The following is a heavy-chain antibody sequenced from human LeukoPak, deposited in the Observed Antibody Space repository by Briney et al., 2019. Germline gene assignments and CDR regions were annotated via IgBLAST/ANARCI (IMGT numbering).Heavy chain of an antibody. CDR2: TYYRSTWYN. J-gene: IGHJ4*02. V-gene: IGHV6-1*01. CDR3: ARSPSPYSSGWYFDY. D-gene: IGHD6-19*01. CDR1: GDSASSNSVT. Sequence: PSQTLSLTCAISGDSASSNSVTWNWIRQSPSRGLEWLGRTYYRSTWYNDYAVSVKSRITINPDISKNQFSLQLNSVTPEDTAVYYCARSPSPYSSGWYFDYWGQGTLVTVSS.